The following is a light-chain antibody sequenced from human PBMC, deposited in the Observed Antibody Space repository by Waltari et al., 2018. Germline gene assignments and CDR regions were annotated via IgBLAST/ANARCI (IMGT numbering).Light chain of an antibody. J-gene: IGLJ2*01. CDR1: SSNVGSNT. Sequence: QSVLTQPPSASGTPGQRVTISCSGSSSNVGSNTVNWYQQLPGMAPKLLIYSNTQRPAGVPDRFSCSKSGTSASLAISGFQSEDEADYYCAAWDDSLNGVVFGGGTKLTVL. V-gene: IGLV1-44*01. CDR3: AAWDDSLNGVV. CDR2: SNT.